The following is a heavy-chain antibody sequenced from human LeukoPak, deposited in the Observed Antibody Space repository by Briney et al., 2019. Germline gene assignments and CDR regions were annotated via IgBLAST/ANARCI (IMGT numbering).Heavy chain of an antibody. J-gene: IGHJ4*02. Sequence: GGSLRLSCAASGFTFSDYYMGWVRQAPGKGLEWVSYISNKGSSSTTYYADSVKGRFTISRDDAQNSLYLQMNSLRADDTAVYYCAKDILAAGLFFDYWGQGILVTVSS. V-gene: IGHV3-11*01. CDR2: ISNKGSSSTT. D-gene: IGHD6-13*01. CDR3: AKDILAAGLFFDY. CDR1: GFTFSDYY.